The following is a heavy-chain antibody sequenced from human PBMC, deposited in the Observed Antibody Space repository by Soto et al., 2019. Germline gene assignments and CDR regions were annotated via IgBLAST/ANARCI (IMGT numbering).Heavy chain of an antibody. CDR1: GGSISSGDYY. V-gene: IGHV4-30-4*01. CDR3: ARVETAMGLGDAFDI. D-gene: IGHD5-18*01. CDR2: IYYSGST. Sequence: QVQLQESGPGLVKPSQTLSLTCTVSGGSISSGDYYWSWIRQPPGKGLEWIGYIYYSGSTYYNPSLRSRVTVAVDTSKNQFSLKLSSVTAADTAVYYCARVETAMGLGDAFDIWGQGTMVTVSS. J-gene: IGHJ3*02.